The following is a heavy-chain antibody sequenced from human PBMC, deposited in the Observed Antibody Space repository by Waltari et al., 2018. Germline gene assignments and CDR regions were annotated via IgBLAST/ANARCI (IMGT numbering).Heavy chain of an antibody. D-gene: IGHD3-3*01. J-gene: IGHJ4*02. CDR3: ARSGVGISDQSDY. CDR1: GFTFSSYS. V-gene: IGHV3-21*01. CDR2: ISSSSSYI. Sequence: EVQLVESGGGLVKPGGSLRLSCAASGFTFSSYSMNGVRQAPRKGLEWVSSISSSSSYIYYADSVKGRFTISRDNAKNSLYLQMNSLRAEDTAVYYCARSGVGISDQSDYWGQGTLVTVSS.